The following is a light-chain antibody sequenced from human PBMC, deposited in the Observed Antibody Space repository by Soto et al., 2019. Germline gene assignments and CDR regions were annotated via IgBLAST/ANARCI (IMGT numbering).Light chain of an antibody. Sequence: DFQMTQSPSSLSASVGDRVTISCRASRDISNYLAWYQQKPGKVPKLLIYAASTLQSGVPSRFSGSGSGTDFTLIISSLQPEDVATYYCQKYDTIPLTFGGGTKVEIK. V-gene: IGKV1-27*01. CDR3: QKYDTIPLT. CDR2: AAS. J-gene: IGKJ4*01. CDR1: RDISNY.